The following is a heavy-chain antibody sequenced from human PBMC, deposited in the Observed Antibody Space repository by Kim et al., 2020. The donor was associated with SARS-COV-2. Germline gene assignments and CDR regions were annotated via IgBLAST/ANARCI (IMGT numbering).Heavy chain of an antibody. CDR3: ARLGVGYCSGGSCLGGFDP. Sequence: GESLKISCKGSGYSFTSYWIGWVRQMPGKGLEWMGIIYPGDSDTRYSPSFQGQVTISADKSISTAYLQWSSLKASDTAMYYCARLGVGYCSGGSCLGGFDPWGQGTLVTVSS. CDR1: GYSFTSYW. V-gene: IGHV5-51*01. CDR2: IYPGDSDT. D-gene: IGHD2-15*01. J-gene: IGHJ5*02.